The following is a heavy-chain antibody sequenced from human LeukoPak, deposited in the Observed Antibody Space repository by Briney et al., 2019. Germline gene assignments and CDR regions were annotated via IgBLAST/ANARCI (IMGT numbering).Heavy chain of an antibody. Sequence: PSETLSLTCTVSGGSISSYYWSWIRQPPGKGLEWIGYIYYSGSTNYNPSLKSRVTISVDTSKNQFSLKLGSVTAADTAVYYCARSPPDYPPWFDPWGQGTLVTVSS. J-gene: IGHJ5*02. CDR1: GGSISSYY. CDR2: IYYSGST. V-gene: IGHV4-59*01. D-gene: IGHD4-11*01. CDR3: ARSPPDYPPWFDP.